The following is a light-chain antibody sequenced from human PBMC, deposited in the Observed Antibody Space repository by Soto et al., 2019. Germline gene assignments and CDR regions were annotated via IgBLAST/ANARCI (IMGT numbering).Light chain of an antibody. CDR2: AAS. V-gene: IGKV1-9*01. J-gene: IGKJ4*01. CDR3: QQLRSYPST. Sequence: IQVTQSPSSLSASVGDRVTITCRASQDISSYLAWYQQKPGKAPTLLIYAASTLQSGVPSRFSGSGFGTDFTLTTSSLQAEDFASYYCQQLRSYPSTFGGGTKVDIK. CDR1: QDISSY.